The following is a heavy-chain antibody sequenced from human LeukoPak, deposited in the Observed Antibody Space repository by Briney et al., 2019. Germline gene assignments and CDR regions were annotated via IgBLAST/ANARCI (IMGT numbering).Heavy chain of an antibody. D-gene: IGHD3-16*01. V-gene: IGHV3-74*01. CDR3: TRDRSYGFDP. CDR2: IHVIGGNT. J-gene: IGHJ5*02. Sequence: GGSLRLSCAASGSTFSNFWMHWVRQAPGKGLVWLSRIHVIGGNTSYVDSVKGRFIISRDNAKKKVYLQMNNLRVDDTALYFCTRDRSYGFDPWGQGTLVTVSS. CDR1: GSTFSNFW.